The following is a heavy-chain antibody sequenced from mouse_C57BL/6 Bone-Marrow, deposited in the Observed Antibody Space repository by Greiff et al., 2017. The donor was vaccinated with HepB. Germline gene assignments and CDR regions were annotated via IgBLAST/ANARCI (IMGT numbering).Heavy chain of an antibody. D-gene: IGHD1-3*01. J-gene: IGHJ3*01. CDR2: ISDGGSYT. CDR1: GFTFSSYA. V-gene: IGHV5-4*03. CDR3: ARSYKAWFAY. Sequence: EVNVVESGGGLVKPGGSLKLSCAASGFTFSSYAMSWVRQTPEKRLEWVATISDGGSYTYYPDNVKGRFTISRDNAKNNLYLQMSHLKSEDTAMYYCARSYKAWFAYWGQGTLVTVSA.